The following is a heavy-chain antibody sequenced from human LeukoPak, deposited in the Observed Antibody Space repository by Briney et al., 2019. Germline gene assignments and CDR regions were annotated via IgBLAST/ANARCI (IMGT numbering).Heavy chain of an antibody. CDR1: GGSISSDY. D-gene: IGHD2-21*01. V-gene: IGHV4-59*01. CDR2: IYYSGST. J-gene: IGHJ5*02. CDR3: VRGRSFAVVNGGSNWFDR. Sequence: PSETLSLTCTVSGGSISSDYWSWIRQPPGKGREWIGYIYYSGSTNYNPSLKSRVTISVDTSKNQFSWKLNSVNAADTAVYYCVRGRSFAVVNGGSNWFDRWGQGTLVTVSS.